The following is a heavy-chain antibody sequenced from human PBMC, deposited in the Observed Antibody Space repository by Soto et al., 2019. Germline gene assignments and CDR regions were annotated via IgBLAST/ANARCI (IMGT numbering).Heavy chain of an antibody. D-gene: IGHD6-13*01. V-gene: IGHV1-69*06. CDR1: GGTFSSYA. CDR2: IIPIFGTA. J-gene: IGHJ6*02. Sequence: QVQLVQSGAEVKKPGSSVKVSCKASGGTFSSYAISWVRQAPGQGLEWMGGIIPIFGTANYAQKFQGRVTITADKSTSTAYMELSSLRAEDTAVYYCASNTFISSWYQYYYYGMDVWGQGTTVTVSS. CDR3: ASNTFISSWYQYYYYGMDV.